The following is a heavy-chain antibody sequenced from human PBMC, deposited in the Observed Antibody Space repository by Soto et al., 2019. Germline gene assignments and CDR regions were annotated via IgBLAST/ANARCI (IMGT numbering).Heavy chain of an antibody. V-gene: IGHV5-10-1*01. D-gene: IGHD6-13*01. CDR3: ARLSRYSSSRGAFDI. CDR1: GYSFTSYW. J-gene: IGHJ3*02. CDR2: IDPSASYT. Sequence: GESLKISCKGSGYSFTSYWISWVRQMPGKGLEWMGRIDPSASYTNYSPSFQGHVTISADKSISTAYLQWSSLKASDTAMYYCARLSRYSSSRGAFDIWGQGTMVTVS.